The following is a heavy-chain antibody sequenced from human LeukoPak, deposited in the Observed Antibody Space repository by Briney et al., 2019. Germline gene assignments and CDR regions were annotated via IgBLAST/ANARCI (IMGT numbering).Heavy chain of an antibody. J-gene: IGHJ4*02. CDR2: ISGSDGTT. CDR1: GFTFSSYA. Sequence: PGGSLRLSCAASGFTFSSYAMSWVRQAPGKGLEWVSGISGSDGTTYYADSVKGRFTISRDNSRNTLYLQMNSLRAEDTAVYYCAVQRGGDGYNTFDYWGQGTLVTVSS. CDR3: AVQRGGDGYNTFDY. D-gene: IGHD5-24*01. V-gene: IGHV3-23*01.